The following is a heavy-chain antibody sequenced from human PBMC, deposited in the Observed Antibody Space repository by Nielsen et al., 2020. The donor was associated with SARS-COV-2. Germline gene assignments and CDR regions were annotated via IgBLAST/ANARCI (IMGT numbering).Heavy chain of an antibody. V-gene: IGHV1-69*13. CDR2: IIPVFGVP. D-gene: IGHD1-14*01. CDR1: GGTFSSYG. J-gene: IGHJ3*02. Sequence: SVKVSCKASGGTFSSYGITWVRQAPGQGLEWMGGIIPVFGVPNYAQKFQGRVTITADESTSTAYMELSSLRSDDTAVYYCARVKAPEPFDIWGQGTMVTVSS. CDR3: ARVKAPEPFDI.